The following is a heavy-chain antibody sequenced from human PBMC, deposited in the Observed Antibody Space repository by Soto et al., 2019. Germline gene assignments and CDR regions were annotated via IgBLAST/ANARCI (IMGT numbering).Heavy chain of an antibody. V-gene: IGHV4-34*01. CDR1: GGSFSGYY. Sequence: QVQLQQWGAGLLKPSETLSLTCAVYGGSFSGYYWSWIRQPPGKGLEWTGEINHSGSTHYNPSSKSLVTESVDTSKIQFSMKLSSVTAADTAVYYCARLRQQLVRAGYFQHWGQGTMVTVSS. CDR3: ARLRQQLVRAGYFQH. CDR2: INHSGST. D-gene: IGHD6-13*01. J-gene: IGHJ1*01.